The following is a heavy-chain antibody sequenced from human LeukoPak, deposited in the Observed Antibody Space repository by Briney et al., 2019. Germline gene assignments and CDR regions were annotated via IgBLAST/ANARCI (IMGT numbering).Heavy chain of an antibody. CDR2: IYPGDSDT. D-gene: IGHD1-26*01. CDR3: ARHQTVGATRSPFDY. V-gene: IGHV5-51*01. CDR1: GYSFTTYW. J-gene: IGHJ4*02. Sequence: GESLKISRKGSGYSFTTYWIGWVRQMPGKGLEWMGIIYPGDSDTRYSPSLQGQVTIAADKSISTAYLQWSSLKASDTAMYYCARHQTVGATRSPFDYWGQGTLVTVSS.